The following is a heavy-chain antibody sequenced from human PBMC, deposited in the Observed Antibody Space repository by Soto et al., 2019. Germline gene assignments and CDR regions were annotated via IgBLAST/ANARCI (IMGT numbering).Heavy chain of an antibody. Sequence: EVQLVQSGAEVKKPGESLRISCKGSGYSFTSYWISWVRQMPGKGLEWMGRIDPSDSYTNYSPSFQGHVTISADKSISTAYLQLSSLKASDTAMYYCARHRGYDILTGYPPGAFDIWGQGTMVTVSS. CDR3: ARHRGYDILTGYPPGAFDI. J-gene: IGHJ3*02. V-gene: IGHV5-10-1*01. D-gene: IGHD3-9*01. CDR2: IDPSDSYT. CDR1: GYSFTSYW.